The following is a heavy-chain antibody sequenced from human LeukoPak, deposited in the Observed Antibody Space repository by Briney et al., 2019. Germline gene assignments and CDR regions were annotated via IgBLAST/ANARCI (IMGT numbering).Heavy chain of an antibody. Sequence: ASVKVSCKASGYTFINYDINWVRQATGQGLEWMGWMNPNSGNTGYAQKFQGRVTMTRNISISTAYMELNSLRSEDTAVYYCARDSMVRGVKVNWFDPWGQGTLVTVSS. J-gene: IGHJ5*02. V-gene: IGHV1-8*01. CDR1: GYTFINYD. CDR3: ARDSMVRGVKVNWFDP. D-gene: IGHD3-10*01. CDR2: MNPNSGNT.